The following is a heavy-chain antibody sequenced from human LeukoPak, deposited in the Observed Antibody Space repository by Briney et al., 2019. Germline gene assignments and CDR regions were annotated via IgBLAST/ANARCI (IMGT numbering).Heavy chain of an antibody. CDR3: ARGYCSSTSCSYMDV. Sequence: PGGSLRLSCAASGFTFSSYAMHWVRQAPGKGLHWVAVISFDGSNKYYADSVKGRFTISRDNSKNTLYLQMNSLRAEDTAVYYCARGYCSSTSCSYMDVWGQGTTVTVSS. J-gene: IGHJ6*02. V-gene: IGHV3-30-3*01. D-gene: IGHD2-2*01. CDR2: ISFDGSNK. CDR1: GFTFSSYA.